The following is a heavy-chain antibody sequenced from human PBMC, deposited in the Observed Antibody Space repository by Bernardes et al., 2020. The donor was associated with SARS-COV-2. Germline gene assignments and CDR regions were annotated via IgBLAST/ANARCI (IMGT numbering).Heavy chain of an antibody. CDR1: GFTVSSND. CDR2: VYVGGCT. Sequence: GGSLRLSCAASGFTVSSNDMTWVRQAPGKGLEWVSFVYVGGCTYYAESVKGRFTISRDNSNSTVYLQMNSMSADDAAVYYCARGLRGFHYMDLWGKGTTVTVSS. V-gene: IGHV3-66*02. CDR3: ARGLRGFHYMDL. J-gene: IGHJ6*03.